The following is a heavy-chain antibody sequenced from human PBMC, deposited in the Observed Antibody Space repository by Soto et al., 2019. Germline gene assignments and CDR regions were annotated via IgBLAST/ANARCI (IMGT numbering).Heavy chain of an antibody. J-gene: IGHJ6*03. Sequence: EVQLVESGRGLVQPGGSLRLSCAASGFTFSRYIMNWVHQAPGKGLEWVSYISSSSSTIYYADSVKGRFTISRDNAKNSLYLQMNSLRAEDTAVYSCASGGREYYYCMDVWGKGTTVTVSS. CDR3: ASGGREYYYCMDV. CDR2: ISSSSSTI. V-gene: IGHV3-48*01. CDR1: GFTFSRYI.